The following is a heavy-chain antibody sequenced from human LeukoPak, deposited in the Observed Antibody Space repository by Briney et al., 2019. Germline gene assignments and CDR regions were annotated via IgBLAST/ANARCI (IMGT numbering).Heavy chain of an antibody. CDR1: GFTLSSYW. D-gene: IGHD3-10*01. V-gene: IGHV3-7*01. J-gene: IGHJ4*02. Sequence: GGSLRLSCAASGFTLSSYWMDWVRQAPGKGLEWVANSKGVGSSKYYVDSVKGRFTVSIDNAKNSLYLQMNSLRAEDTAVYYCARDVGGSVDYWGQGTLVTVSS. CDR2: SKGVGSSK. CDR3: ARDVGGSVDY.